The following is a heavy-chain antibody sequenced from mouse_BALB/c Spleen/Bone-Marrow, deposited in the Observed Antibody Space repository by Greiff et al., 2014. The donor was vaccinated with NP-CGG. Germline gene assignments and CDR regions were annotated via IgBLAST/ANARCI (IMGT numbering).Heavy chain of an antibody. Sequence: VQLQQSGAELVKPGASVKLSCTASGFNIKDTYMHWVKQRPEQGLEWIGRIDPANGKTKYDPKFQGKATITADTSSNTAYLQLSSLTSEDTAVYYCASYYYGSSGFAYWGQGTLVTVSA. D-gene: IGHD1-1*01. V-gene: IGHV14-3*02. J-gene: IGHJ3*01. CDR1: GFNIKDTY. CDR3: ASYYYGSSGFAY. CDR2: IDPANGKT.